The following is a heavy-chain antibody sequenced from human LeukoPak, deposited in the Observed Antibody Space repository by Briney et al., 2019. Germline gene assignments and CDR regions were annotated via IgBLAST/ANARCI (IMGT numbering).Heavy chain of an antibody. V-gene: IGHV1-18*01. CDR1: GYTFTNFV. CDR3: AREGDILTGLVGDYYYYGMDV. D-gene: IGHD3-9*01. Sequence: ASVKVSCKASGYTFTNFVISWVRLAPGQGLEWMGWISAYNGNTNYAQKLRGRVTMTTDTSTSTAYMELRSLRSDDTAVYYCAREGDILTGLVGDYYYYGMDVWGQGTTVTVSS. CDR2: ISAYNGNT. J-gene: IGHJ6*02.